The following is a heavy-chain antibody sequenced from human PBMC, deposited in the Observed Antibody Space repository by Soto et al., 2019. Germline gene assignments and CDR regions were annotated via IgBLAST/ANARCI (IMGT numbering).Heavy chain of an antibody. CDR2: IIPIFGTA. Sequence: SVKVSCKASGGTFSSYAISWVRQALGQGLEWMGGIIPIFGTANYAQKFQGRVTITADESTSTAYMELSSLRSEDTAVYYCARDVEGVVVPAAVYNWFDPWGQGTLVTVSS. J-gene: IGHJ5*02. V-gene: IGHV1-69*13. D-gene: IGHD2-2*01. CDR3: ARDVEGVVVPAAVYNWFDP. CDR1: GGTFSSYA.